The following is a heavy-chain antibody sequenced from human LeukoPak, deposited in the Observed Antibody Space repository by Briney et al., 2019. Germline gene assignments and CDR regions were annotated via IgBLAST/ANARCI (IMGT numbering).Heavy chain of an antibody. CDR3: AKHYGDYVGFFDY. J-gene: IGHJ4*02. V-gene: IGHV5-10-1*01. D-gene: IGHD4-17*01. CDR1: GYRFTSYW. CDR2: IDPSDSYN. Sequence: GESLKISCKGSGYRFTSYWISWVRQMSGKGLEXXGTIDPSDSYNNYSPSFQGHVAISADKYISTAYLQWSSLKASDTAMYYCAKHYGDYVGFFDYCGQGTLVTVSS.